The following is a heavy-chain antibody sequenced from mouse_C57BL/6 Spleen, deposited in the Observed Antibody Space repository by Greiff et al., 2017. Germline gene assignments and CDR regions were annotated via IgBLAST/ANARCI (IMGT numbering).Heavy chain of an antibody. V-gene: IGHV1-64*01. J-gene: IGHJ4*01. Sequence: VQLQESGAELVKPGASVKLSCKASGYTFTSYWMHWVKQRPGQGLEWIGMIHPNSGSTNYNEKFKSKATLTVDKSSSTAYMQLSSLTSEDSAVYYCARRITTVVDYAMDYWGQGTSVTVSS. CDR3: ARRITTVVDYAMDY. CDR1: GYTFTSYW. D-gene: IGHD1-1*01. CDR2: IHPNSGST.